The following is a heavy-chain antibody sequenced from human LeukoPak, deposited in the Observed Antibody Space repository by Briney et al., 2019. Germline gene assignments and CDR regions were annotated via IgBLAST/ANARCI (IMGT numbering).Heavy chain of an antibody. Sequence: GGSLRLSCAASGFTVSSNYMSWVRQAPGKGLEWVSVIYSVGSTYYADSVKGRFSISRDNSKNTLYLQMGSLRAEDMAVYYCARVFLGGGTPLDYWGQGTLVTVSS. D-gene: IGHD2/OR15-2a*01. CDR2: IYSVGST. CDR3: ARVFLGGGTPLDY. V-gene: IGHV3-66*01. CDR1: GFTVSSNY. J-gene: IGHJ4*02.